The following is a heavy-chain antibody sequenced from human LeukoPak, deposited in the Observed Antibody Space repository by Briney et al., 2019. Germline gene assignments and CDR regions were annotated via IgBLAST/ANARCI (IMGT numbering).Heavy chain of an antibody. Sequence: GGSLRLSCAASGFTFTNYAMTWVRQAPGKGLEWVSSICGSGSSTYYADSVKGRFTISRDNSKNTLYLQMNSLRAEDTAVYYCAKDRGAVLPADATADWGQGTLVTVSS. CDR3: AKDRGAVLPADATAD. CDR1: GFTFTNYA. D-gene: IGHD2-2*01. CDR2: ICGSGSST. V-gene: IGHV3-23*01. J-gene: IGHJ4*02.